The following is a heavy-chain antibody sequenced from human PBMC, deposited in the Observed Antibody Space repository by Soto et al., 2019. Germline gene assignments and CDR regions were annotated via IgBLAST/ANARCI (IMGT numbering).Heavy chain of an antibody. CDR1: GYRFTDYV. J-gene: IGHJ4*02. CDR3: VRDYASDSGVHLDF. CDR2: IGAGDGKT. Sequence: QVQLVQSGTGVKKPGASVKVSCKASGYRFTDYVIHWVRQAPGQRLEWMGWIGAGDGKTYYSQNFQGRVSITRDTSASTAYMELSSLISEDTAVYYCVRDYASDSGVHLDFWGQGALVTVSS. D-gene: IGHD3-22*01. V-gene: IGHV1-3*01.